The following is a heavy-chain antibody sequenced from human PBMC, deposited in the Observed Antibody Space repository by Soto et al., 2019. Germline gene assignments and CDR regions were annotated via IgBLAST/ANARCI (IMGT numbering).Heavy chain of an antibody. CDR2: ISYDGSNK. J-gene: IGHJ6*02. CDR1: GFTFSSYG. Sequence: QVQLVESGGGVVQPGRSLRLSCAASGFTFSSYGMHWVRQAPGKGLEWVAVISYDGSNKYYADSVKGRFTISRDNSKNTLYLQMNSLRAEDTAVYYCAKTFHDFWSGSVHYYGMDVWGQGTTVTVSS. D-gene: IGHD3-3*01. CDR3: AKTFHDFWSGSVHYYGMDV. V-gene: IGHV3-30*18.